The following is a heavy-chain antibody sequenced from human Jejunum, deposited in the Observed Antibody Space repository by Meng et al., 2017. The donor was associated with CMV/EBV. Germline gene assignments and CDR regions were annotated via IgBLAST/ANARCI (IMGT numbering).Heavy chain of an antibody. CDR1: GGSISRYY. Sequence: TCTVSGGSISRYYWTWIRQPPGKGLEWIASIYSSGVPNSNPALESRVTISVDTSKNLFSLNLRSLTAADTAVYYCARSTTGPGDYWGQGTLVTVSS. CDR3: ARSTTGPGDY. V-gene: IGHV4-59*01. J-gene: IGHJ4*02. CDR2: IYSSGVP. D-gene: IGHD1-1*01.